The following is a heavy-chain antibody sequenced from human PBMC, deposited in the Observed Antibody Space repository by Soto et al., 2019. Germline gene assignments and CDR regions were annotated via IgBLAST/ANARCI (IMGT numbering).Heavy chain of an antibody. CDR1: GGSISNYY. Sequence: PSETLSLTCTVSGGSISNYYWRWIRQPPGKGLEWIGYTFYSGDTNYNPSLKSRVTISVETYKNKFSLELRSVTAADTAVYYCAREHRSSTSRFPGEWFDPWGQGTLVTLSS. J-gene: IGHJ5*02. V-gene: IGHV4-59*01. D-gene: IGHD2-2*01. CDR3: AREHRSSTSRFPGEWFDP. CDR2: TFYSGDT.